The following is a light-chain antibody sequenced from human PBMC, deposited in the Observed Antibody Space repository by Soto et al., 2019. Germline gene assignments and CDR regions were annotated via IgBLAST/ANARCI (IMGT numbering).Light chain of an antibody. CDR3: SSYTISNTLV. V-gene: IGLV2-14*01. Sequence: QSALTQPASVSGSPGQSITISCTGTSSDVGGYNYVSWYQQYPGKAPKLMIYDVSNRPSGVSIRFSGYKSGNTASLTISGLQAEDEADYYCSSYTISNTLVFGSGTKLTVL. CDR1: SSDVGGYNY. J-gene: IGLJ1*01. CDR2: DVS.